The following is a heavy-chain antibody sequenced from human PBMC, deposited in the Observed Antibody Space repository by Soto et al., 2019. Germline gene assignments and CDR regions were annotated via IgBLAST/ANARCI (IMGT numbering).Heavy chain of an antibody. J-gene: IGHJ4*02. V-gene: IGHV1-18*01. Sequence: APVKVACKASGYTLTSYGISRVRQAPGKGLDWMGWISAYIRSTIFAQNLQGRVTMTTDTATSTVYLNLRTLTAACTPVYYCAITNFTLSDYWGQGALGTV. CDR2: ISAYIRST. CDR1: GYTLTSYG. CDR3: AITNFTLSDY. D-gene: IGHD1-20*01.